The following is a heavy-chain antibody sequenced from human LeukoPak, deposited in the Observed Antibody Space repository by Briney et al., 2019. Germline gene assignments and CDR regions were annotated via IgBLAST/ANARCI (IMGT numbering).Heavy chain of an antibody. CDR2: INPNSGGT. Sequence: GASVKVSCKASGYTFTGYYMHWVRQAPGQGLEWMGWINPNSGGTNYAQKFQGRVTMTRDTSISTAYMELSRLRSDDTAVYYCASLEVVATPYGKDVWGQGTTVTVSS. J-gene: IGHJ6*02. D-gene: IGHD5-12*01. V-gene: IGHV1-2*02. CDR1: GYTFTGYY. CDR3: ASLEVVATPYGKDV.